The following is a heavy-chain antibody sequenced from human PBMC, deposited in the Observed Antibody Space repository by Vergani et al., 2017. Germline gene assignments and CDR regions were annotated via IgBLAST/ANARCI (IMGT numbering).Heavy chain of an antibody. D-gene: IGHD2-15*01. Sequence: QVQLVQSGAEVKKPGSSVKVSCKASGGTFSSYAISWVRQAPGQGLEWMGRIIPIFGTANYAQKFQGRVTITADESTSTAYMELSSLRSEDTAVNYCARHISASATPNPYYYYGMDVWGQGTTVTVSS. CDR3: ARHISASATPNPYYYYGMDV. J-gene: IGHJ6*02. CDR1: GGTFSSYA. CDR2: IIPIFGTA. V-gene: IGHV1-69*18.